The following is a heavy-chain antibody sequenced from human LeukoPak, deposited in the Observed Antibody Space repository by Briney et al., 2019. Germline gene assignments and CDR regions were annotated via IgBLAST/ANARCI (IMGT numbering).Heavy chain of an antibody. V-gene: IGHV4-34*01. CDR1: GGSFSGYY. Sequence: SETLSLTCAVYGGSFSGYYWSWIRQPPGKGLEWIGEINHSGSTNYNPPLKSRVTISVDTSKNQFSLKLSSVTAADTAVYYCARDSSSWYRGEYYFDYWGQGTLVTVSS. J-gene: IGHJ4*02. CDR3: ARDSSSWYRGEYYFDY. D-gene: IGHD6-13*01. CDR2: INHSGST.